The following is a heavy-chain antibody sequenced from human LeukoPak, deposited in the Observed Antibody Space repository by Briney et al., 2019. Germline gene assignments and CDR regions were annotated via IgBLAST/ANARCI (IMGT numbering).Heavy chain of an antibody. V-gene: IGHV1-2*02. D-gene: IGHD3-22*01. CDR3: ARVLRYDDSSGYYAY. Sequence: ASVKVSCKASGYTFTCYYMHWVRQAPGQGLEWMGWINPNSGGTNYAQTLQGRVTMTRDTSISIVYMELSGLRTDDTAVYYCARVLRYDDSSGYYAYWGQGTLVTVSS. J-gene: IGHJ4*02. CDR1: GYTFTCYY. CDR2: INPNSGGT.